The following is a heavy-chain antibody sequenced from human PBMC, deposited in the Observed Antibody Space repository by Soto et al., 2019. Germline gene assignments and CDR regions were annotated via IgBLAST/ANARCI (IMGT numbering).Heavy chain of an antibody. D-gene: IGHD3-10*01. CDR1: GFTFVMYA. V-gene: IGHV1-3*01. J-gene: IGHJ4*02. Sequence: ASVKVSCKASGFTFVMYAIHWVRQAPGQGLEWMAWINAGNGHTTYSRKFQGRVTITRDTSARTVYMELRSLRFEDTATYYCARAGWFAEGYFDFWGQGTPVTVSS. CDR2: INAGNGHT. CDR3: ARAGWFAEGYFDF.